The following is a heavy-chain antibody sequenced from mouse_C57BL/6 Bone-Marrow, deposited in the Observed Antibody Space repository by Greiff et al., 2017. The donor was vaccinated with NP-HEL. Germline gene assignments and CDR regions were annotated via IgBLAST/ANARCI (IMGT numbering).Heavy chain of an antibody. J-gene: IGHJ3*01. CDR3: AREGAYYSNYRFAY. Sequence: QVQLQQPGAELVKPGASVKLSCKASGYTFTSYWMHWVKQRPGQGLEWIGMIHPNSGSTNYNEKFKSKATLTVDKSSSTAYMQLSSLTSEDSAVYYCAREGAYYSNYRFAYWGQGTLVTVSA. V-gene: IGHV1-64*01. CDR2: IHPNSGST. D-gene: IGHD2-5*01. CDR1: GYTFTSYW.